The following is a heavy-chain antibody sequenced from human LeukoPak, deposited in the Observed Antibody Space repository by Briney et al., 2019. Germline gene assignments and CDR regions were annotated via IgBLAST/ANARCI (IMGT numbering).Heavy chain of an antibody. D-gene: IGHD1-1*01. CDR3: AKERDDLPTEKYGLDV. CDR1: GYTFTSYY. J-gene: IGHJ6*02. Sequence: GASVKVSCKASGYTFTSYYMHWVRQAPGQGLEWMGIINPSGGSTSYAQKFQGRVTLTRNTAISTAYMELSGLRSEDTAVYYCAKERDDLPTEKYGLDVWGQGTTVTVTS. CDR2: INPSGGST. V-gene: IGHV1-46*01.